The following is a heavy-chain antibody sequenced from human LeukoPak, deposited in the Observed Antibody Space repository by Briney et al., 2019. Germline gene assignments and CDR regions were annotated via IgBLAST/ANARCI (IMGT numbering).Heavy chain of an antibody. V-gene: IGHV3-53*01. CDR1: GFTVSSNS. CDR2: IYSDNT. D-gene: IGHD2-2*01. CDR3: ARGIVPAAMDAFDI. J-gene: IGHJ3*02. Sequence: GGSLRLSCTVSGFTVSSNSMSWVRQAPGKGLEWVSFIYSDNTHYSDSVKGRFTISRDNAKNSLYLQMNSLRAEDTAVYYCARGIVPAAMDAFDIWGQGTMVTVSS.